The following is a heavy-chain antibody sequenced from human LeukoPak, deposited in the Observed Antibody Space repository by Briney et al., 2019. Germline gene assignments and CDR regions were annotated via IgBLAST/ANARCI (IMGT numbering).Heavy chain of an antibody. CDR3: ARGDDGDSDFDY. CDR1: GGSFSGYY. CDR2: INHSGNT. Sequence: SETLSLTCAVYGGSFSGYYWSWIRQPPGKGLEWIGEINHSGNTNYNPSLKSRVTISVDTSKNHFSLKLSSVTAADTAVYYCARGDDGDSDFDYWGQGTLVTVSS. D-gene: IGHD4-17*01. J-gene: IGHJ4*02. V-gene: IGHV4-34*01.